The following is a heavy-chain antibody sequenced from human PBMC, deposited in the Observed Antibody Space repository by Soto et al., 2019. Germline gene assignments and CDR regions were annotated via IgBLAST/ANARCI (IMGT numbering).Heavy chain of an antibody. CDR2: ISGSGGST. Sequence: GSLRLSCAASGFTFSSYAMSWVRQAPGKGLEWVSAISGSGGSTYYADSVKGRFTISRDNSKNTLYLQMNSLRAEDTAVYYCAKDPSDYGGNSRFDYWGQGTLVTVSS. CDR3: AKDPSDYGGNSRFDY. D-gene: IGHD4-17*01. V-gene: IGHV3-23*01. J-gene: IGHJ4*02. CDR1: GFTFSSYA.